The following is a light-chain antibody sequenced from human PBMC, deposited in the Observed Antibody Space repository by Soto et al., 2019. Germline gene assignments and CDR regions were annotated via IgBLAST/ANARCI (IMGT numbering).Light chain of an antibody. V-gene: IGLV3-21*02. CDR3: QVWDSSSDHPGV. CDR2: DDS. CDR1: NIGSKS. J-gene: IGLJ1*01. Sequence: SYELTQPPSVSVAPGQTARITCGGNNIGSKSVHWYQQKPCQAPVLVVYDDSDRPSGIPERFSGSNSGNTATLTISRVEAGDEADYYCQVWDSSSDHPGVFGNGTKLTVL.